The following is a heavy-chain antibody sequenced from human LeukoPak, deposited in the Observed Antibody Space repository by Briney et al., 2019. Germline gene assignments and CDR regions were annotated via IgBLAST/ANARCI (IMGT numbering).Heavy chain of an antibody. CDR1: GFIFSSHW. Sequence: PGGSLRLSCAASGFIFSSHWMSWVRQAPGKGLEWVANINLDGNDKNYVDSVKGRFTISRDNAKNSLYLQMNSLRAEDTAMYYCVRSGSYFFKWGQGTLVTVSS. CDR2: INLDGNDK. J-gene: IGHJ4*02. D-gene: IGHD1-26*01. CDR3: VRSGSYFFK. V-gene: IGHV3-7*01.